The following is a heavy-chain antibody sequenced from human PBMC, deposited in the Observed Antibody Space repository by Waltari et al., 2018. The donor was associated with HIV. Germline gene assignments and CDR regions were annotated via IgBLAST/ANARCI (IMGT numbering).Heavy chain of an antibody. D-gene: IGHD3-22*01. Sequence: QVQLVESGGGVVQPGGSLRLSCVASGFTFSPFAFHRVRQAPGRGLGWVAVISYRGRNKVYADSVKGRFTISRDNSKNTLYLQMNSLRAEDTAVYYCARDGHFYDSRPLDHWGQGTLVTVSS. CDR3: ARDGHFYDSRPLDH. J-gene: IGHJ4*02. CDR2: ISYRGRNK. V-gene: IGHV3-30*04. CDR1: GFTFSPFA.